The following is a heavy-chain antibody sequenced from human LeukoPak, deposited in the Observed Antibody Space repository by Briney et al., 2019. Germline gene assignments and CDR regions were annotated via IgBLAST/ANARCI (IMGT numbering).Heavy chain of an antibody. CDR1: GGSVSNYY. CDR2: LSHSGSS. J-gene: IGHJ3*02. D-gene: IGHD2-2*01. CDR3: ARARYANAWYAFDI. V-gene: IGHV4-59*02. Sequence: PSETLSLTCTVSGGSVSNYYWSWIRRPPGRGLEWIAYLSHSGSSDSNPSLTSRVTTLVDTSKNQFSLKLTSVTAADTAVYYCARARYANAWYAFDIWGHGTMVTVSS.